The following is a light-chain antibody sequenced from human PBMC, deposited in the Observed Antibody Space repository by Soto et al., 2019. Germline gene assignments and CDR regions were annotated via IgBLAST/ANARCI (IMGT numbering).Light chain of an antibody. CDR2: EAS. CDR1: HDISTF. J-gene: IGKJ5*01. Sequence: DIQLTQSPSLLSASIGDRVTITCLASHDISTFFAWYQQKPGKAPKLLIYEASTLQSGVPSRFSGSGSGTEFTLTISGLLPEDFAAYHCQQLYTLPFTFGQGTRLEIK. CDR3: QQLYTLPFT. V-gene: IGKV1-9*01.